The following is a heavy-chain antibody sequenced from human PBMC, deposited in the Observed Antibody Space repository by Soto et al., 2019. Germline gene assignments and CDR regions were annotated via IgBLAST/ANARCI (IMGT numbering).Heavy chain of an antibody. D-gene: IGHD6-13*01. V-gene: IGHV3-49*04. CDR3: ARDQGPSSSWYSWFDS. CDR1: GFTFGDYA. Sequence: GGSLRLSCTASGFTFGDYAMSWVRQAPGKGLEWVGFIRSKAYGGTTEYAASVKGRFTISRDDSKSIAYLQMNSLRAEDTAIYYCARDQGPSSSWYSWFDSWGQGTPVTVSS. J-gene: IGHJ5*01. CDR2: IRSKAYGGTT.